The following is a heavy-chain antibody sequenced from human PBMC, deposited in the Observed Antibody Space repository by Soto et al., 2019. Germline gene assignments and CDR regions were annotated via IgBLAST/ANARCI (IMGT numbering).Heavy chain of an antibody. Sequence: GGSLRLSCAASGFTFSSYSMNWVRQAPGKGLEWVSSISSSSSYIYYADSVNGRFTISRDNAKNSLYLQMNSLRAYDTAVYYCARDEGRAHYHFDYRRQVTLVTASS. V-gene: IGHV3-21*01. CDR2: ISSSSSYI. CDR1: GFTFSSYS. J-gene: IGHJ4*02. CDR3: ARDEGRAHYHFDY. D-gene: IGHD1-26*01.